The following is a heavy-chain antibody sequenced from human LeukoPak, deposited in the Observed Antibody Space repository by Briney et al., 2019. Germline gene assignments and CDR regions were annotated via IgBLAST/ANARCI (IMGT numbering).Heavy chain of an antibody. D-gene: IGHD2-2*01. J-gene: IGHJ4*02. CDR1: GGSISSSY. Sequence: SETLSLTCTVSGGSISSSYWSWIRQPPGKGLERIGYIYYSGNTNYNPSLKSRVTISVDTSRNQFSLKLTSVSAADTAVYYCARDSYCSSTSCPLLPDYWGQGTLVTVSS. CDR2: IYYSGNT. V-gene: IGHV4-59*12. CDR3: ARDSYCSSTSCPLLPDY.